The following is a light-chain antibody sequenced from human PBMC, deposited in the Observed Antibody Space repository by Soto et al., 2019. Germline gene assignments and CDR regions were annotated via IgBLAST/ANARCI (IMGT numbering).Light chain of an antibody. V-gene: IGLV2-14*01. CDR1: NTDLGVYGY. Sequence: QSVLAQPASVSGSFRQSITIPSSGPNTDLGVYGYVSWYQHPPGKAPKLLIYDVNNRPSGISDRFSGSKSGDTASLTISGLQAEDEADYFCFSKISGFVYGFGTGTKVTVL. CDR3: FSKISGFVYG. J-gene: IGLJ1*01. CDR2: DVN.